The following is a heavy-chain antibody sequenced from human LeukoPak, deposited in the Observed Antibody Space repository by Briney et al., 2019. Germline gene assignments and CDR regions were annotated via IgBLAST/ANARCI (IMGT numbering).Heavy chain of an antibody. D-gene: IGHD3-22*01. CDR1: GGSISSSNW. Sequence: PSETLSLTCAVSGGSISSSNWWSWVRQPPGKGLEWIGEIYHSGSTNYNPSLKSRVTISVDKSKNQFSLKLSSVTAADTAVYYCARLYYYDSSGYNNDYWGQGTLVTVSS. CDR3: ARLYYYDSSGYNNDY. V-gene: IGHV4-4*02. J-gene: IGHJ4*02. CDR2: IYHSGST.